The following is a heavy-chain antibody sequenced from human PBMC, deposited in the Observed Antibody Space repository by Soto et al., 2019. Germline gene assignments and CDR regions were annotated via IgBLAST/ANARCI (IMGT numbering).Heavy chain of an antibody. V-gene: IGHV3-66*01. J-gene: IGHJ2*01. CDR3: ARDPYGYWYFDL. CDR1: GFTVSSNY. D-gene: IGHD4-17*01. Sequence: EVQLVESGGGLVQPGGSLRLSCAASGFTVSSNYMSWVRQAPGKGLEWVSVIYSGGSTYYADSVKGRFTISRDNSKNTQYLQMNSLRAEDTAVYYCARDPYGYWYFDLWGRGTLVTVSS. CDR2: IYSGGST.